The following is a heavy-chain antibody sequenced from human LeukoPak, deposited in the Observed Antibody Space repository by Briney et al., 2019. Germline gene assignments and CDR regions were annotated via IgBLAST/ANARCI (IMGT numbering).Heavy chain of an antibody. V-gene: IGHV3-21*01. CDR2: ISSSSIYI. CDR3: ARPPLYYDYVWGSYRYPFDY. D-gene: IGHD3-16*02. CDR1: GFTFSSYR. Sequence: GGSLRLSCAASGFTFSSYRMNWVRQAPGKGLEWVSSISSSSIYIFYADSVRGRFTISRDNAKNSLYLQMHSLRVEDTAVYYCARPPLYYDYVWGSYRYPFDYWGQGSLVTVSS. J-gene: IGHJ4*02.